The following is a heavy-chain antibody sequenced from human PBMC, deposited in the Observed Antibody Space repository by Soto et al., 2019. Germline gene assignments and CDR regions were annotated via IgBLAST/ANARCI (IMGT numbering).Heavy chain of an antibody. V-gene: IGHV4-59*01. CDR3: ARGTYYYDRSGVHNDY. D-gene: IGHD3-22*01. Sequence: TSETLSVTCTVSGGSISSYYWSWIRQPPGKGLEWIGYIYYSGSTNYNPSLKSRVTISVDTSKNQFSLKLSSVTAADTAVYYCARGTYYYDRSGVHNDYWGQGSMGTFSS. J-gene: IGHJ4*02. CDR1: GGSISSYY. CDR2: IYYSGST.